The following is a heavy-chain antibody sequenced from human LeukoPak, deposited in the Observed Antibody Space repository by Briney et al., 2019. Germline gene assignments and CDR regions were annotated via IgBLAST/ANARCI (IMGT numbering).Heavy chain of an antibody. CDR1: GYTFTDYY. V-gene: IGHV1-2*02. J-gene: IGHJ4*02. CDR2: INPNSGGT. D-gene: IGHD6-19*01. Sequence: GASVTVSCKASGYTFTDYYLHWVRQAPGQGLEWMGWINPNSGGTTYAQKFQGRVTVARDTPISTAHMELSRLRSDDTAVYYCARVATIAVAGTVPDYFNFWGQGTPVTVSS. CDR3: ARVATIAVAGTVPDYFNF.